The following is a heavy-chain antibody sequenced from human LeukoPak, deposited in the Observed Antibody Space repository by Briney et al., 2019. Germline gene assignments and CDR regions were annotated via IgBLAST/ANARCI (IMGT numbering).Heavy chain of an antibody. CDR2: ISGSGGST. V-gene: IGHV3-23*01. CDR3: AKGLKGYFYAPVY. D-gene: IGHD2/OR15-2a*01. J-gene: IGHJ4*02. CDR1: EFTFSSYA. Sequence: GGSLRLSCAAPEFTFSSYAMSWVRQAPGKGLEWVSGISGSGGSTYYAGSVKGRFTISRDNSKNTLYLQMNSLRAEDTAIYYCAKGLKGYFYAPVYWGQGTLVTVSS.